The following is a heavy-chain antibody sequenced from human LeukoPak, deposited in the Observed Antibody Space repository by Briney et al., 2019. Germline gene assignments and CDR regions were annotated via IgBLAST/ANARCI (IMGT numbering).Heavy chain of an antibody. CDR2: IWYDGSNK. Sequence: GGSLRLSCAASGFTFSSYGMHWVRQAPGKGLEWVAVIWYDGSNKYYADSVKGRFTISRDNSQNTLYLQMNSLRAEDTAIYYCASRDPCSGGSCYGLGYWGQGTLVTVSS. V-gene: IGHV3-33*01. CDR3: ASRDPCSGGSCYGLGY. D-gene: IGHD2-15*01. CDR1: GFTFSSYG. J-gene: IGHJ4*02.